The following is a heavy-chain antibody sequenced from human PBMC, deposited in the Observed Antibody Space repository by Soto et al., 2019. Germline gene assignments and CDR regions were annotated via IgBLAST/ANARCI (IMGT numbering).Heavy chain of an antibody. Sequence: EVQLVESGGGLVQPGGSLRLSCAASGFTFSSYSMNWVRQAPGKGLEWVSYISSSSSTIYYADSVKGRFTISRDNAKTSLYLQMNSLRDEDTAVYYWGRPEYSRSSYGMDVWGQGTTVTVSS. D-gene: IGHD6-6*01. J-gene: IGHJ6*02. V-gene: IGHV3-48*02. CDR2: ISSSSSTI. CDR1: GFTFSSYS. CDR3: GRPEYSRSSYGMDV.